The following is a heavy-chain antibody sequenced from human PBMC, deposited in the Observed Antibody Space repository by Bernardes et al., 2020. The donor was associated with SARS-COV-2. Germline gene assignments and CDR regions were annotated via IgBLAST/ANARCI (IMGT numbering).Heavy chain of an antibody. Sequence: GSLRLSCAASGFTFSSYAMHWVRQAPGKGLEWVAVISYDGSNKYYADSVKGRFTISRDNSKNTLYLQMNSLRAEDTAVYYCARDRSGDYYDSSGYYNYFDYWGQGTLVTVSS. D-gene: IGHD3-22*01. V-gene: IGHV3-30*01. J-gene: IGHJ4*02. CDR3: ARDRSGDYYDSSGYYNYFDY. CDR2: ISYDGSNK. CDR1: GFTFSSYA.